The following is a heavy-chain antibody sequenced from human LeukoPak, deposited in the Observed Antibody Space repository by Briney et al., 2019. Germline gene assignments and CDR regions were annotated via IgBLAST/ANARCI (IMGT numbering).Heavy chain of an antibody. CDR1: GGSISSGDYY. CDR3: ASGGWLRSQLDY. J-gene: IGHJ4*02. CDR2: IYYGGST. Sequence: PSETLSLTCTVSGGSISSGDYYWSWIRQPPGKGLEWIGYIYYGGSTYYNPSLKSRVTISVDTSKNQFSLKLSSVTAADTAVYYCASGGWLRSQLDYWGQGTLVTVSS. D-gene: IGHD5-12*01. V-gene: IGHV4-30-4*01.